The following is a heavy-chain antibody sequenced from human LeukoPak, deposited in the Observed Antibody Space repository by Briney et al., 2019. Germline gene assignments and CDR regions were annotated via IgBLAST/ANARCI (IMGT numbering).Heavy chain of an antibody. D-gene: IGHD1-14*01. J-gene: IGHJ5*02. CDR3: ARVAGPGTSHSNWFDP. Sequence: TASETLSLTCAVSGGSISSGGYSWSWIRQPPGKGLEWIGYIYHSGSTYYNPSLKSRVTISVDTSKNQFSLKLSSVTAADTAVYYCARVAGPGTSHSNWFDPWGQGTLVTVSS. CDR1: GGSISSGGYS. CDR2: IYHSGST. V-gene: IGHV4-30-2*01.